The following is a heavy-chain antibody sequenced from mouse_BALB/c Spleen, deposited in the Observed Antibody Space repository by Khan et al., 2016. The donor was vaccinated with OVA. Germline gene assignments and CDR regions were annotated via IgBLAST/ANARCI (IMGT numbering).Heavy chain of an antibody. CDR1: GYTFTNYG. CDR3: TSPTRFSYVLAY. J-gene: IGHJ4*01. CDR2: ISTYTGEP. Sequence: QIQLVQSGPELKKPGETVKISCKASGYTFTNYGMNWVKQAPGKALKWMGWISTYTGEPTYADDFKGRFAFSLETSASTAYLQINTLKNEDTATYFCTSPTRFSYVLAYWGQGTVVTVSS. V-gene: IGHV9-3-1*01.